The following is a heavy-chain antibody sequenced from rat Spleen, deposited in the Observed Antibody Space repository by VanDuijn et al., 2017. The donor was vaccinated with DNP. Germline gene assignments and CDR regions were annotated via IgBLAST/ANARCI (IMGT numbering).Heavy chain of an antibody. V-gene: IGHV5-25*01. Sequence: EVQLVESGGGLVQPGRSLRLSCATSGFTFRDYNMAWVRQAPTKGLEWVAAINTDGVVTYYRRSVRGRFTVSRDNRKSFLYLQMDSLRSEDTATYYCAKPWFGGFDYWGQGVMVTVSP. D-gene: IGHD1-12*03. J-gene: IGHJ2*01. CDR2: INTDGVVT. CDR1: GFTFRDYN. CDR3: AKPWFGGFDY.